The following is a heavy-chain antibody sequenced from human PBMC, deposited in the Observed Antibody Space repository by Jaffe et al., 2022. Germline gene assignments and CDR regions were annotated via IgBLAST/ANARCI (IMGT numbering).Heavy chain of an antibody. D-gene: IGHD3-22*01. CDR2: IIPILGIA. Sequence: QVQLVQSGAEVKKPGSSVKVSCKASGGTFSSYTISWVRQAPGQGLEWMGRIIPILGIANYAQKFQGRVTITADKSTSTAYMELSSLRSEDTAVYYCARDHRDSSGSAEYWGQGTLVTVSS. CDR1: GGTFSSYT. V-gene: IGHV1-69*08. J-gene: IGHJ4*02. CDR3: ARDHRDSSGSAEY.